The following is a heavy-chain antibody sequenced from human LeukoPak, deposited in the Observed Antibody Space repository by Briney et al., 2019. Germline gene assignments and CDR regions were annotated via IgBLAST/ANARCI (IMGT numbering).Heavy chain of an antibody. Sequence: GGSLRLSCAASGFTFSSFAMSWVRHPPGTGLEWVSAISGSGGSTYYADSVRGCSTISRDNPKNTLYLQMSSLMGAHTSVFYCANEGISLWGQGTMVTVSS. CDR3: ANEGISL. CDR2: ISGSGGST. J-gene: IGHJ3*01. D-gene: IGHD3-3*02. CDR1: GFTFSSFA. V-gene: IGHV3-23*01.